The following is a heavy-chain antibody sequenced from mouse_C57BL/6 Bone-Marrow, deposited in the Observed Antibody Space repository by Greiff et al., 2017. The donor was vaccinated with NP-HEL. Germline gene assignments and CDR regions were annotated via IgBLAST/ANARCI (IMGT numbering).Heavy chain of an antibody. D-gene: IGHD1-1*01. CDR2: IYPGDGDT. CDR1: GYAFSSSW. J-gene: IGHJ3*01. Sequence: LQESGPELVKPGASVKISCKASGYAFSSSWMNWVKQRPGKGLEWIGRIYPGDGDTNYNGKFKGKATLTADKSSSTAYMQLSSLTSEDSAVYFCATPFITTWGQGTLVTVSA. CDR3: ATPFITT. V-gene: IGHV1-82*01.